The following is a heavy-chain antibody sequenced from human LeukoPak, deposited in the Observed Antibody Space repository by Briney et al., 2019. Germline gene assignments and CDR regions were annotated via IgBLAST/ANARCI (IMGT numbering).Heavy chain of an antibody. J-gene: IGHJ6*02. Sequence: SVKVSCKASGGTFSSYAISWVRQAPGQGLEWMGRIIPILGIANYAQKFQGRVTITADKSTSTAYMELSSLRSEDTAVYYCARAPRPGRGAIITDRYYYYYGMDVWGQGTTVTVSS. V-gene: IGHV1-69*04. D-gene: IGHD3-10*01. CDR1: GGTFSSYA. CDR3: ARAPRPGRGAIITDRYYYYYGMDV. CDR2: IIPILGIA.